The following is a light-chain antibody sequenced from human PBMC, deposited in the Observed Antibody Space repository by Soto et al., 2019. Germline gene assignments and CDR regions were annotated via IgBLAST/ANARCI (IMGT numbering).Light chain of an antibody. CDR3: QQSYSIAST. V-gene: IGKV1-39*01. CDR2: AAS. J-gene: IGKJ5*01. CDR1: RRINDF. Sequence: DIQMTQSPSSLSASVGDRVTITCRASRRINDFLNWYQHKPGEAPKLLIYAASGLQSGVPSRVSGSGSGAHFTLTISSLHPADFATYYCQQSYSIASTFGQGARLDIK.